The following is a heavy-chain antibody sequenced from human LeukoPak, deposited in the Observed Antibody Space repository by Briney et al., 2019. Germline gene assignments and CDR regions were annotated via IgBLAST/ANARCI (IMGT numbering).Heavy chain of an antibody. J-gene: IGHJ4*02. CDR1: GYTFTSYY. V-gene: IGHV1-46*03. Sequence: ASVKVSCKASGYTFTSYYMRWVRQAPGQGLEWMGIINPSGGSTSYAQKFQGRVTMTRDTSTSTVYMELSSLRSEDTAVYYCARDRPPLYCSSTSCYTGYFDYWGQGTLVTVSS. CDR3: ARDRPPLYCSSTSCYTGYFDY. D-gene: IGHD2-2*02. CDR2: INPSGGST.